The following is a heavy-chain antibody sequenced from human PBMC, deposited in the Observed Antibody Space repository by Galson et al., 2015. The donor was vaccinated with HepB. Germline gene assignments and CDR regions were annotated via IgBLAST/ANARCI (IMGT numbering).Heavy chain of an antibody. V-gene: IGHV3-74*01. J-gene: IGHJ4*02. CDR1: GFTFSSYR. Sequence: SLRLSCAASGFTFSSYRMHWVRQAPGKGLVWVSRINSDGSSTSYADSVKGRFTISRDNAKNTLYLQMNSLRAEDTAVYYCARLESKGTTNFDYWGQGTLVTVSS. CDR3: ARLESKGTTNFDY. CDR2: INSDGSST. D-gene: IGHD4-11*01.